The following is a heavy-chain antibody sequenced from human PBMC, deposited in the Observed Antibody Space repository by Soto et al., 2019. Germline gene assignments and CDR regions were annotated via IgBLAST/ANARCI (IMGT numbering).Heavy chain of an antibody. V-gene: IGHV4-59*13. J-gene: IGHJ4*02. CDR3: ARARLLVLTTWDYFDY. CDR1: GGSISNYY. CDR2: ISDSGST. Sequence: SETLSLTCNVSGGSISNYYWNWIRQPPGKRLEWIGYISDSGSTKYNPSLMSRVTISADMSKNQVSLKVKSVAAADTAIYYCARARLLVLTTWDYFDYWGQGTLVTVSS. D-gene: IGHD6-13*01.